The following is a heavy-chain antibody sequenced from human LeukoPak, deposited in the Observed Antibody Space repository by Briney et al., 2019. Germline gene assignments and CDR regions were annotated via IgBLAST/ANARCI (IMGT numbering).Heavy chain of an antibody. CDR1: GFTFSSYW. D-gene: IGHD3-9*01. V-gene: IGHV3-23*01. J-gene: IGHJ4*02. CDR3: AREYYDILTGYLSYFDY. CDR2: ISGSGGST. Sequence: PGGSLRLSCAASGFTFSSYWMSWVRQAPGKGLEWVSAISGSGGSTYYADSVKGRFTISRDNSKNTLYLQMNSLRAEDTAVYYCAREYYDILTGYLSYFDYWGQGTLVTVSS.